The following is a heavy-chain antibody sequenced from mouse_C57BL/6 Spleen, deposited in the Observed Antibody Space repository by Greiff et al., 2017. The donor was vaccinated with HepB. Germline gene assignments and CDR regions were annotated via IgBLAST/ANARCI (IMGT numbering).Heavy chain of an antibody. CDR2: INPNNGGT. CDR1: GYTFTDYY. V-gene: IGHV1-26*01. Sequence: VQLQQSGPELVKPGASVKISCKASGYTFTDYYMNWVKQSHGKSLEWIGDINPNNGGTSYNQKFKGKATLTVDKSSSTAYMELRSLTSEDSAVYYCARRRITTSYFDYWGQGTTLTVSS. D-gene: IGHD2-4*01. CDR3: ARRRITTSYFDY. J-gene: IGHJ2*01.